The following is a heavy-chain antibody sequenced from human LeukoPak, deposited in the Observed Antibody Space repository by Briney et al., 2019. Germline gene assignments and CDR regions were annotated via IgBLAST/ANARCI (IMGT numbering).Heavy chain of an antibody. D-gene: IGHD2-15*01. CDR1: GGSISXXX. CDR2: IYYSGST. V-gene: IGHV4-59*08. Sequence: SSETLSLTCIVSGGSISXXXXXXIRQXPGKXXEWIGYIYYSGSTNXXPSLKSRVTXXXXTSKNQFSLKLRSVTAADTAMYYCAKIGYDLEMDYWGQGTLVTVSS. J-gene: IGHJ4*02. CDR3: AKIGYDLEMDY.